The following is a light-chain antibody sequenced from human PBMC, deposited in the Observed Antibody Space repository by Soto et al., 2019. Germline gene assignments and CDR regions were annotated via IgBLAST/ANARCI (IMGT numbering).Light chain of an antibody. J-gene: IGKJ2*01. CDR2: AVS. Sequence: EIVMTQSPATLSVSQGERATLSCRASQSVSSNLAWFQQKPGQAPRLLLYAVSTRATGVPGRFSGSGSGTEFPLTISRLQSEDSAVYYCQQHNHWPSFGQGTKLEIK. CDR3: QQHNHWPS. V-gene: IGKV3-15*01. CDR1: QSVSSN.